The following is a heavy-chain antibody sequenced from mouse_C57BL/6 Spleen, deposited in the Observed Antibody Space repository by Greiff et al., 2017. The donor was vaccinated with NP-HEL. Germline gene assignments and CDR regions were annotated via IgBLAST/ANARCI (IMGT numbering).Heavy chain of an antibody. CDR2: INPTNGGT. J-gene: IGHJ3*01. D-gene: IGHD1-1*01. CDR3: ARSGYYGSTFAY. V-gene: IGHV1-53*01. CDR1: GYTFTSYW. Sequence: QVHVKQPGTELVKPGASVKLSCKASGYTFTSYWTHWVKQRPGQGLEWIGNINPTNGGTNYKENFKSKATLTVDKSSSTAYMQVSSLTSEDSAVYYCARSGYYGSTFAYWGQGTLVTVSA.